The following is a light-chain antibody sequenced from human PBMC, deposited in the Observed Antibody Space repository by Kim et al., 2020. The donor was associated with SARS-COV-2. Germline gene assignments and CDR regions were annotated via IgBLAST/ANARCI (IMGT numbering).Light chain of an antibody. CDR2: QDS. Sequence: ELTQPPSVSVSPGQTASITCSGDKLGDKYACWYQQKPGQSPVLVIYQDSKRPSGIPERFSGSNSGNTATLTISGTQAMDEADYYCQAWDSSTHVVFGG. CDR1: KLGDKY. J-gene: IGLJ2*01. CDR3: QAWDSSTHVV. V-gene: IGLV3-1*01.